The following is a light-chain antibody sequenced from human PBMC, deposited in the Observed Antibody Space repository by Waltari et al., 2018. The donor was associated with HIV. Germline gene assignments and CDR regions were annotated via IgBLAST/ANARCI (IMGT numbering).Light chain of an antibody. V-gene: IGKV2-28*01. J-gene: IGKJ2*01. CDR3: MQALQTPYT. CDR1: QSLLHGDGYIY. CDR2: LGS. Sequence: IVMTQSPLSLPVTLGVPASISCRSSQSLLHGDGYIYLDWYLQRPGQPPQLLVYLGSSRASGVPDRFSGSGSGTDFTLEISRVEAEDVGVYYCMQALQTPYTFGQGTKLEIK.